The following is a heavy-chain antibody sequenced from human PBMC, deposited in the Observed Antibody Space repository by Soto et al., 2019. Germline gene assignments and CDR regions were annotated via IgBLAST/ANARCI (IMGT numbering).Heavy chain of an antibody. J-gene: IGHJ3*02. CDR1: GGSISSGDYY. CDR3: ARDLEMATPVGTANAFDI. V-gene: IGHV4-30-4*01. D-gene: IGHD5-12*01. Sequence: SETLSLTGTVSGGSISSGDYYWSWIRQPPGKGLEWIGYIYYSGSTYYNPSLKSRVTISVDTSKNQFSLKLSSVTAADTAVYYCARDLEMATPVGTANAFDIWGQGTMVTVSS. CDR2: IYYSGST.